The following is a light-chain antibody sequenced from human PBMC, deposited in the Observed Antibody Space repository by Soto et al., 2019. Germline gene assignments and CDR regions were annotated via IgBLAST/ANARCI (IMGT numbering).Light chain of an antibody. Sequence: DIVMTQSPLSLPVTPGEPASISCRSSQSLLHSNGYNYLDWYLQKPGQSPQLLIYLGSNRASGVPDRFSGSGSGTDFTLKISRVEAEDVGVYYCMQSLQTHTFGQATKLEIK. CDR3: MQSLQTHT. J-gene: IGKJ2*01. V-gene: IGKV2-28*01. CDR1: QSLLHSNGYNY. CDR2: LGS.